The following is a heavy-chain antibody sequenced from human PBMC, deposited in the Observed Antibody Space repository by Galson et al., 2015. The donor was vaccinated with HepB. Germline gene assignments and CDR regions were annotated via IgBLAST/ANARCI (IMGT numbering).Heavy chain of an antibody. V-gene: IGHV3-23*01. CDR2: ISGSGGST. Sequence: SLRLSCAASGFTFSSYAMSWVHQAPGKGLEWVSAISGSGGSTYYADSVKGRFTISRDNSKNTLYLQMNSLRAEDTAVYYCAKDKKRGYSGYGPSFDYWGQGTLVTVSS. CDR3: AKDKKRGYSGYGPSFDY. J-gene: IGHJ4*02. CDR1: GFTFSSYA. D-gene: IGHD5-12*01.